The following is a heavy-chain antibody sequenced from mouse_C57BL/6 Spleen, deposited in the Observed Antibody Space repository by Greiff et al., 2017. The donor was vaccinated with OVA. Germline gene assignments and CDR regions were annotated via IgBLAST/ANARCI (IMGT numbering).Heavy chain of an antibody. CDR3: ARGSSWYFDD. Sequence: DVQLVESEGGLVQPGSSMKLSCTASGFTFSDYYMAWVRQVPEQGLEWVANINYDSSSTYYLDSLKSRFIISRDNATNILYLQMSSLKSEDTATYYCARGSSWYFDDWGTGTTVTVSS. D-gene: IGHD1-1*01. CDR2: INYDSSST. CDR1: GFTFSDYY. V-gene: IGHV5-16*01. J-gene: IGHJ1*03.